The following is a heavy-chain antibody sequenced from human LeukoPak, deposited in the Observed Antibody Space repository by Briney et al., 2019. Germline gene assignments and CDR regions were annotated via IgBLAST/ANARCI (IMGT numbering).Heavy chain of an antibody. CDR1: GFSVSSNY. D-gene: IGHD3-22*01. CDR2: ISSSSSYI. J-gene: IGHJ4*02. V-gene: IGHV3-21*01. Sequence: KPGGSLRLSCVASGFSVSSNYMSWVRQAPGKGLEWVSSISSSSSYIYYADSVKGRFTISRDNAKNSLYLQMNSLRAEDTAVYYCARGSPIVVVNYYFDYWGQGTLVTVSS. CDR3: ARGSPIVVVNYYFDY.